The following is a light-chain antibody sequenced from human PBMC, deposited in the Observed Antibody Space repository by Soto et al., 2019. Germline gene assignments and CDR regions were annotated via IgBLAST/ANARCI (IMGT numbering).Light chain of an antibody. CDR2: DAS. Sequence: DIQLTQSPSSLSASVGDRVTITCRASQSISTYLNWYQQKSGKAPKLLIYDASSLESGVPSRFSGSGSGTEFTLTISSLQPEDVATYYCQEYNNAPLAFGGGTKVDIK. CDR1: QSISTY. CDR3: QEYNNAPLA. V-gene: IGKV1-39*01. J-gene: IGKJ4*01.